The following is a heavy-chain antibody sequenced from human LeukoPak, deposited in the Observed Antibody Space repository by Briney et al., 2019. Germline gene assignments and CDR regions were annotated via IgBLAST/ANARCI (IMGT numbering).Heavy chain of an antibody. CDR2: INPSGST. D-gene: IGHD3-10*01. CDR1: GESFSGYY. V-gene: IGHV4-34*01. CDR3: ARARGAPFDY. Sequence: KPSETLSLTCAVYGESFSGYYWSWIRQPPGKGLEWIGEINPSGSTNYNPSLKSRVTMSVDMSKNQFSLKLNSVTAADTAVYYCARARGAPFDYWGQGTLVTVSS. J-gene: IGHJ4*02.